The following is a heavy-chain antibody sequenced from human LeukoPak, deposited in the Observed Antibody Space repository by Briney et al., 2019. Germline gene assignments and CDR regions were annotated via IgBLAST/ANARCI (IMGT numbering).Heavy chain of an antibody. CDR3: ARSRPTVTTEYYYYMDV. D-gene: IGHD4-11*01. J-gene: IGHJ6*03. CDR1: GGTFSSYA. Sequence: SVKVSCKASGGTFSSYAISWVRQAPGQGLERMGGIIPIFGTANYAQKFQGRVTITADESTSTAYMELSSLRSEDTAVYYCARSRPTVTTEYYYYMDVWGKGTTVTVSS. V-gene: IGHV1-69*13. CDR2: IIPIFGTA.